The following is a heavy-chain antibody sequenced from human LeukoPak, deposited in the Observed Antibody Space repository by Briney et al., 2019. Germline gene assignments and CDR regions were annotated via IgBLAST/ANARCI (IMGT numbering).Heavy chain of an antibody. V-gene: IGHV2-5*02. CDR2: IYWDDDK. Sequence: SSHTLVHPTPPLTLTFTFSGFSLSTSGVGVGWIRQPPGKALEWLALIYWDDDKRYSPSLKSRLTITKDTSKNQVVLTMTNMDPVDTATYYCAHSLASGWYSNGYFDYWGQGTLVTVSS. D-gene: IGHD6-19*01. J-gene: IGHJ4*02. CDR1: GFSLSTSGVG. CDR3: AHSLASGWYSNGYFDY.